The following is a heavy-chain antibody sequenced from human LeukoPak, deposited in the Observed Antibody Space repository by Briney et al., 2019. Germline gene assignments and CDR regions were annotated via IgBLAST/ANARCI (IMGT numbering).Heavy chain of an antibody. CDR1: GYSFTSYW. Sequence: GESLKISCKGSGYSFTSYWIGWVRQMPGKGLEWMGIIYPGDSDTRYSPSFQGQVTISADKSISTAYLQWSSLKASDTAMYYCARQDGGGYGGYDYQSRSYYGMDVWGQGTTVTVSS. J-gene: IGHJ6*02. CDR2: IYPGDSDT. V-gene: IGHV5-51*01. D-gene: IGHD5-12*01. CDR3: ARQDGGGYGGYDYQSRSYYGMDV.